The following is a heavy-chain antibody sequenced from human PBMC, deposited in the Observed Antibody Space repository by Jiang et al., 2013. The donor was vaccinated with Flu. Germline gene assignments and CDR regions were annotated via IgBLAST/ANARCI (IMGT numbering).Heavy chain of an antibody. D-gene: IGHD3-22*01. J-gene: IGHJ6*02. CDR3: AHSISSGYPDGFYYYYYGMDV. CDR2: IYWDDDK. V-gene: IGHV2-5*02. CDR1: GFSLTTTGVG. Sequence: KPTQTLTLTCTFSGFSLTTTGVGVGWIRQPPGKALEWLAVIYWDDDKRYSPSLKSRLTITKDTSKNQVVLTMTNMDPVDTATYYCAHSISSGYPDGFYYYYYGMDVWGQGTTVTVSS.